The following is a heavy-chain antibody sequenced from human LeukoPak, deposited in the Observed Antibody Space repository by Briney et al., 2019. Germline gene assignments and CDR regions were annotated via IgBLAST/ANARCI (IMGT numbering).Heavy chain of an antibody. CDR1: GASISSGEYY. CDR3: ASGSYSFYYFDY. J-gene: IGHJ4*02. Sequence: PSQTLSLTCTVSGASISSGEYYWSWIRQPAGKGLEWIGRIYTSGSTNYNPSLKSRVTISVDTSKNQFSLKLSSVTAADTAVYYCASGSYSFYYFDYWGQGTLVTVSS. V-gene: IGHV4-61*02. D-gene: IGHD1-26*01. CDR2: IYTSGST.